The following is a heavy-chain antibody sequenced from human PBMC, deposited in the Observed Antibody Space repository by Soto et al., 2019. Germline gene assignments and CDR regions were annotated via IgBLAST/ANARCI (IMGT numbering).Heavy chain of an antibody. CDR3: AHTQITLIVVGSFDY. J-gene: IGHJ4*02. D-gene: IGHD3-22*01. Sequence: QITLKESGPTLVKPTQTLTLTCTFSGFSLSTSGVGVGWIRQPPGKALEWLALIYWDDDKRYSPSLKSRLTITTETSKHQVVLTMTNMDPVDTATYHCAHTQITLIVVGSFDYWGQGTLVTVSS. CDR1: GFSLSTSGVG. V-gene: IGHV2-5*02. CDR2: IYWDDDK.